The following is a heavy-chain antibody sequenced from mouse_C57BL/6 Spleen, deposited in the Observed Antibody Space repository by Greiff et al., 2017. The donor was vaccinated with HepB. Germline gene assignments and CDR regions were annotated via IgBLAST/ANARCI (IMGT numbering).Heavy chain of an antibody. D-gene: IGHD2-4*01. CDR3: AQIPIYYDYDECFFAY. V-gene: IGHV8-5*01. J-gene: IGHJ3*01. Sequence: QVTLKESGPGILQPSQTLSLTCSFSGFSLSTSNMGIGWIRQPSGKGLEWLAHIWWNDDKYYNPSLKSRLTISKDTSNNQVFLKITSGDPADTATYYCAQIPIYYDYDECFFAYWGQGTLVTVSA. CDR1: GFSLSTSNMG. CDR2: IWWNDDK.